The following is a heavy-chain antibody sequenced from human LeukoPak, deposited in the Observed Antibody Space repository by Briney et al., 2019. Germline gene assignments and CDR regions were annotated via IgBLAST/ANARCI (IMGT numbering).Heavy chain of an antibody. D-gene: IGHD6-19*01. CDR1: GGSFSGYY. Sequence: PSETLSLTCAVYGGSFSGYYWSWIRQPPGKGLEWIGEINHSGSTNYNPSLKSRVTISVDTSKNQFSLKLSSVTAADTAVYYCARGERQWQRPFDYWGEGTLVTVSS. CDR2: INHSGST. CDR3: ARGERQWQRPFDY. V-gene: IGHV4-34*01. J-gene: IGHJ4*02.